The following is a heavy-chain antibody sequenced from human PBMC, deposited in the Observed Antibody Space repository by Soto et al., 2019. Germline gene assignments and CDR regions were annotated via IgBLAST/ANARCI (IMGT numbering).Heavy chain of an antibody. J-gene: IGHJ4*01. D-gene: IGHD5-12*01. CDR2: IYATGTT. CDR1: GASISGFC. CDR3: TRDLERGHRGYGQSNV. V-gene: IGHV4-4*07. Sequence: SETLSLTCTVAGASISGFCWSWIRKAAGKGLEGIGRIYATGTTDYNPSLKSRVMMSVDTSKKQFSLKLNSVTAGNPVVYYCTRDLERGHRGYGQSNVWGQGKPDIVSS.